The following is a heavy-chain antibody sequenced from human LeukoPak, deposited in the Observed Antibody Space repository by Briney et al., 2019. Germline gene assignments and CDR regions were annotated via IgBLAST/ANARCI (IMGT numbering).Heavy chain of an antibody. CDR1: GFTFSSYE. V-gene: IGHV3-48*03. CDR3: ARGTAAVYFDH. J-gene: IGHJ4*02. Sequence: PGGSLRLSCAASGFTFSSYEMNWVRQTPGKGLEWVSYISTSGSTIYYADSVRGRFTISRDNAKNSLYLQMDSLRAEDTAVYYCARGTAAVYFDHWGQGILVTVSS. D-gene: IGHD6-13*01. CDR2: ISTSGSTI.